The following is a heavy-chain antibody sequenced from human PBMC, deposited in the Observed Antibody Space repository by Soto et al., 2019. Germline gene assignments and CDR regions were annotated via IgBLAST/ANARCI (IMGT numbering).Heavy chain of an antibody. Sequence: SETLSLTCTVSGGSISSYYWSWIRQPPGKGLEWIGYIYYSGSTNYNPSLKSRVTISVDTSKNQFSLKLSSVTAADTAVYYCARVRDECSGGSCYSNAFDIWGQGTMVTVSS. CDR1: GGSISSYY. D-gene: IGHD2-15*01. CDR3: ARVRDECSGGSCYSNAFDI. CDR2: IYYSGST. V-gene: IGHV4-59*01. J-gene: IGHJ3*02.